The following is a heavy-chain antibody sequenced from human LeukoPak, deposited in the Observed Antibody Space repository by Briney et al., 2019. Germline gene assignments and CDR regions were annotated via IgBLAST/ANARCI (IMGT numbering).Heavy chain of an antibody. D-gene: IGHD5-18*01. CDR1: GFTFSSYS. CDR2: ISSSSSYI. V-gene: IGHV3-21*01. J-gene: IGHJ4*02. CDR3: ARDNREYSYGADGY. Sequence: PGGSLRLSCAASGFTFSSYSMNWVRQAPGKGLEWVSSISSSSSYIYYADSVKGRFTISRDNAKNSLYLQMNSLRAEDTAVYYCARDNREYSYGADGYWGQGTLVTVSS.